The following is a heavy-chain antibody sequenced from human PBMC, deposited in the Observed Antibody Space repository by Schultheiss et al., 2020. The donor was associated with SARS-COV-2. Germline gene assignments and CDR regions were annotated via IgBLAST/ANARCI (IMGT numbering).Heavy chain of an antibody. CDR3: AKDLYQWLGPGDY. V-gene: IGHV3-30*07. J-gene: IGHJ4*02. D-gene: IGHD6-19*01. CDR2: ISYDGSNK. CDR1: GFTFSSYA. Sequence: GGSLRLSCAASGFTFSSYAMHWVRQAPGKGLEWVAVISYDGSNKYYADSVKGRFTISRDNSKNTLYLQMNSLRAEDTAVYYCAKDLYQWLGPGDYWGQGTLVTVSS.